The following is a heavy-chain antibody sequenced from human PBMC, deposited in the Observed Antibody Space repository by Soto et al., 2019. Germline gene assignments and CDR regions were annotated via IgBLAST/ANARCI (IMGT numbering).Heavy chain of an antibody. D-gene: IGHD3-10*01. V-gene: IGHV4-34*01. CDR2: INHSGST. Sequence: SETLSLTCAVYGGSFSGYYWSWIRQPPGKGLEWIGEINHSGSTNYNPSLKSRVTISVDTSKNQFSLKLSSVTAADTAVYYCARGLFGSGSYYFYWGQGTLVTVSS. CDR1: GGSFSGYY. CDR3: ARGLFGSGSYYFY. J-gene: IGHJ4*02.